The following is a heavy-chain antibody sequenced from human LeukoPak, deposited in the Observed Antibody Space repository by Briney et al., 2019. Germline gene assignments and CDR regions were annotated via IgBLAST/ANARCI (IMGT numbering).Heavy chain of an antibody. J-gene: IGHJ4*02. CDR2: ISYDGSNK. Sequence: GGSLRLSCAASGFTFSSYGMHWVRQAPGKGLEWVAVISYDGSNKYYADSVKGRFTISRDNSKNTLHLQMNNLRAEDTAMYYCARGEDSNGYYGYYFEYWGQGTLVTVSS. CDR3: ARGEDSNGYYGYYFEY. V-gene: IGHV3-33*05. CDR1: GFTFSSYG. D-gene: IGHD3-22*01.